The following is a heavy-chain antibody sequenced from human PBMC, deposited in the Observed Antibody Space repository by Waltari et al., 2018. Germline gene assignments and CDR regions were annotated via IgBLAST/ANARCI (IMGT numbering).Heavy chain of an antibody. J-gene: IGHJ4*02. CDR1: GGTFSSYT. CDR3: ARSLEVVMAAIGADYFDY. D-gene: IGHD2-21*01. CDR2: TIPILGMS. Sequence: QVQLVQSGAEVKKPGSSVKVSCKASGGTFSSYTISWVRQAPGQGLEWMGRTIPILGMSHHAQKFQGRVTITADKSTSTAYMELSSLRSEDTAVYYCARSLEVVMAAIGADYFDYWGQGTLVTVSS. V-gene: IGHV1-69*02.